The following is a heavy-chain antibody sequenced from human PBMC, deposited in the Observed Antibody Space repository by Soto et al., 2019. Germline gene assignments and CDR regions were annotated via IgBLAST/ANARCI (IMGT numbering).Heavy chain of an antibody. CDR1: GFTFSSYA. J-gene: IGHJ5*02. CDR3: ASSRYNWNYSHYGFDP. Sequence: EVQLVESGGGLVQPGGSLRLSCAASGFTFSSYAMNWVRQAPGKGLEWVSYISSSGSTIYYADSVKGRFTISRDNAKNSLYLQMNSLRDEATAVYYCASSRYNWNYSHYGFDPWGQGTLVTVSS. D-gene: IGHD1-7*01. V-gene: IGHV3-48*03. CDR2: ISSSGSTI.